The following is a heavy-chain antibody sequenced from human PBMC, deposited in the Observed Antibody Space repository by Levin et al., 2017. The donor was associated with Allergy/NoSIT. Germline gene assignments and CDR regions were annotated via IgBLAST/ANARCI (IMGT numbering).Heavy chain of an antibody. J-gene: IGHJ4*02. V-gene: IGHV3-20*04. Sequence: GGSLRLSCAASGFTFDDYGMSWVRQAPGKGLEWVSGINWNGGSTGYADSVKGRFTISRDNAKNSLYLQMNSLRAEDTALYYCAADLVDTAMVTIGGYWGQGTLVTVSS. CDR3: AADLVDTAMVTIGGY. D-gene: IGHD5-18*01. CDR2: INWNGGST. CDR1: GFTFDDYG.